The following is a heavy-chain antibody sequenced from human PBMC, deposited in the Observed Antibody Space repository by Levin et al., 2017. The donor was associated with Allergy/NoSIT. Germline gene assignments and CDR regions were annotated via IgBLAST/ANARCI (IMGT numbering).Heavy chain of an antibody. D-gene: IGHD6-25*01. CDR2: ITGGGGTT. V-gene: IGHV3-23*01. Sequence: ASVKVSCAASGFTFGDYAMAWVRQAPGKGLEWVSVITGGGGTTYYGDSVKGRFSVSRDNSKNTVYLQLNSLGAEDTAVYFCAKKQGGTSGFSFDVWGQGTMVTVSS. CDR3: AKKQGGTSGFSFDV. CDR1: GFTFGDYA. J-gene: IGHJ3*01.